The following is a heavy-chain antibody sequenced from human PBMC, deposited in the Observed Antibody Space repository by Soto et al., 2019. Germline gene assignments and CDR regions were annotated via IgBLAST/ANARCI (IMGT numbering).Heavy chain of an antibody. CDR3: ARPLRGGYYKAYYYYGMDV. D-gene: IGHD3-3*01. CDR1: GGTFSSYS. Sequence: SGEVSCKASGGTFSSYSISWVRQAPGQGLEWMGGIIPIFGTANYAQKFQGRVTITADESTSTAYMELSSLRSEDTAVYYCARPLRGGYYKAYYYYGMDVWGQGTTVTVSS. V-gene: IGHV1-69*13. CDR2: IIPIFGTA. J-gene: IGHJ6*02.